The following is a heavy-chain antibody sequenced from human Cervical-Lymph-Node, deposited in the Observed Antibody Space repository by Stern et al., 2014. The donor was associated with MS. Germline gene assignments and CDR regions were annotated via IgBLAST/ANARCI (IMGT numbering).Heavy chain of an antibody. CDR2: AYHSGTS. J-gene: IGHJ4*02. V-gene: IGHV4-4*02. Sequence: QLQLQESGPGLVMPSTTLSLTCAVSGGSITTGHWWSWVRQSPGKGLEWIGEAYHSGTSNYNAALKSRVPIFLDKSRNHFSLKLSSVTAADTAVYYCARRYTGTHFDYWGQGALVTVSS. D-gene: IGHD1/OR15-1a*01. CDR1: GGSITTGHW. CDR3: ARRYTGTHFDY.